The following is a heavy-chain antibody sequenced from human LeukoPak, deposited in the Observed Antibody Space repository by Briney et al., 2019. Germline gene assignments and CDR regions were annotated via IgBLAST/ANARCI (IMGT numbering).Heavy chain of an antibody. J-gene: IGHJ4*02. CDR1: GYTFTSYG. CDR3: ARVTGYMIEDYFDY. V-gene: IGHV1-18*01. CDR2: ISTYNGDT. Sequence: ASVKVSCKASGYTFTSYGISWVRQAPGQGLEWMGWISTYNGDTNYAQMLQGRVTMTTDTSTSTAYMELRSLRFDDTAVYYCARVTGYMIEDYFDYWGQGTLVTVSS. D-gene: IGHD3-22*01.